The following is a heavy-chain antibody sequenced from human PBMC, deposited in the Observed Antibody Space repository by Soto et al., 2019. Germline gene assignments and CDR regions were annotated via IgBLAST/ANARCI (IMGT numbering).Heavy chain of an antibody. CDR3: AKDASRDAYNYPIDY. D-gene: IGHD1-1*01. Sequence: QVQLVESGGGVVQPGRSLRLSCAASGFTFSSYGMHWVRQAPGKGLEWVSVISYGGSNEYYADSVKGRFTISRDNSKNTLYLQMNSLRAEDTAVYYCAKDASRDAYNYPIDYWGQGTLVTVSS. J-gene: IGHJ4*02. CDR2: ISYGGSNE. V-gene: IGHV3-30*18. CDR1: GFTFSSYG.